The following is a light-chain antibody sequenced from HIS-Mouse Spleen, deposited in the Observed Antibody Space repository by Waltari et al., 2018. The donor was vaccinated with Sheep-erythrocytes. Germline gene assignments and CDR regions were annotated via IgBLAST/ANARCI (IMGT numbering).Light chain of an antibody. CDR1: SSDLGCYNL. CDR2: EVS. J-gene: IGLJ2*01. CDR3: SSYTSSSTQV. Sequence: QSALTQPAAVSGSPGQSITLSCTVTSSDLGCYNLVPWYQQHPGKAPKLMIYEVSNRPSGVSNRFSGSKSGNTASLTISGLQAEDEADYYCSSYTSSSTQVFGGGTKLTVL. V-gene: IGLV2-14*01.